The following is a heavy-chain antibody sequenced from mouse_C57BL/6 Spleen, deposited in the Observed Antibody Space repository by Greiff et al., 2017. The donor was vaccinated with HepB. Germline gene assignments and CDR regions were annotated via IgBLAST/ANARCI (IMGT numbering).Heavy chain of an antibody. CDR1: GFTFSDYG. Sequence: EVQRVESGGGLVKPGGSLKLSCAASGFTFSDYGMHWVRQAPVKGLEWVAYISSGSSTIYYADTVKGRFTISRDNAKNTLFLQMTSLRSEDTAMYYCASSYDYAMDYWGQGTSVTVSS. V-gene: IGHV5-17*01. CDR3: ASSYDYAMDY. CDR2: ISSGSSTI. D-gene: IGHD1-1*01. J-gene: IGHJ4*01.